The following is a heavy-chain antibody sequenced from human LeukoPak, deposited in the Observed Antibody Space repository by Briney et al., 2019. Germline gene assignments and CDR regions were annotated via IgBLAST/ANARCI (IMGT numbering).Heavy chain of an antibody. D-gene: IGHD3-10*01. CDR2: ISSSSSTI. V-gene: IGHV3-48*01. CDR3: AKDIFTMVRGVVDY. Sequence: QPGGSLRLSCAASGFTFSSYSMNWVRQAPGKGLEWVSYISSSSSTIYYADSVKGRFTIFRDNAKNSLYLQMNSLRAEDTAVYYCAKDIFTMVRGVVDYWGQGTLVTVSS. CDR1: GFTFSSYS. J-gene: IGHJ4*02.